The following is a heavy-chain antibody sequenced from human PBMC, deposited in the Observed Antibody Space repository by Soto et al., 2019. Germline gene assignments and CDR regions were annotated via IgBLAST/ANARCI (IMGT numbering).Heavy chain of an antibody. Sequence: PSETLSLTCTVSGGSMSNYYWRWIRQPAGKGLEWIGRIYTTGSTHYNPSLKSRVTLSIDMSKNQFSLKLNSLTPADTAVYYCAGDLPSRYSILTGHWGHWGQGTLVTV. CDR2: IYTTGST. V-gene: IGHV4-4*07. J-gene: IGHJ1*01. CDR3: AGDLPSRYSILTGHWGH. D-gene: IGHD3-9*01. CDR1: GGSMSNYY.